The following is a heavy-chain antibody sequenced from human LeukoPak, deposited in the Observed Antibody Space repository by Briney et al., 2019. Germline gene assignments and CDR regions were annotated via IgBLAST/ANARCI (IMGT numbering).Heavy chain of an antibody. D-gene: IGHD6-19*01. CDR1: GYTFTSYG. CDR2: ISAYNGNT. V-gene: IGHV1-18*01. J-gene: IGHJ4*02. CDR3: AISRHAVAGYYFDY. Sequence: ASVKVSCKASGYTFTSYGISWVRQAPGQGLEWMGWISAYNGNTNYAQKLQGRVTMTTDTSTSIAYMELRSLRSDDTAVYYCAISRHAVAGYYFDYWGQGTLVTVSS.